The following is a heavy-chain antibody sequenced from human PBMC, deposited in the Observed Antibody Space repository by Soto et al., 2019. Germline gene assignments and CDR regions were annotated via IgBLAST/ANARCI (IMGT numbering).Heavy chain of an antibody. Sequence: QVRLQEWGPGLVKPSQTLSLKCSVSGGSITTGGRYWSWIRQLPGKGLEWIGDIYYSGNTYYNASLNSRVTISVEAAKNHSSLKLISVTAADTAVYYCAQALVFTGGDGVDIWGQGRLVTVSS. CDR1: GGSITTGGRY. V-gene: IGHV4-31*02. CDR2: IYYSGNT. D-gene: IGHD1-1*01. J-gene: IGHJ3*02. CDR3: AQALVFTGGDGVDI.